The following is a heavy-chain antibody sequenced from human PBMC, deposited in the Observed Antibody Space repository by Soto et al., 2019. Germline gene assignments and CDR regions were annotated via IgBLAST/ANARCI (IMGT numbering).Heavy chain of an antibody. V-gene: IGHV4-59*01. CDR2: IYYSGST. CDR1: VASISNYY. CDR3: ARGIAIAGNDAFDI. J-gene: IGHJ3*02. Sequence: PSETLSLTCTISVASISNYYWTWIRQPPGQGLEWIGYIYYSGSTNYNPSLKSRVTISLDTSKNQFSLKLSSVTAADTAVYYCARGIAIAGNDAFDIWGQGTMVTVS. D-gene: IGHD6-13*01.